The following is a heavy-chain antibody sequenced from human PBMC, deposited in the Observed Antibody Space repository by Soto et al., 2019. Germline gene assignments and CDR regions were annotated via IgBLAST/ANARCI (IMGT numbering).Heavy chain of an antibody. CDR3: ARQRTSVVTQAYFDV. J-gene: IGHJ4*02. Sequence: ASETLSLTCTVTGDSINSRSYYWGWIRQPPGKGLEWIGSIYYSGRTYNNPSLRSRVSMSIDTSKDQFSLKLKSVTAADTALYFCARQRTSVVTQAYFDVWGPGPLVTVSS. CDR1: GDSINSRSYY. D-gene: IGHD2-21*02. V-gene: IGHV4-39*01. CDR2: IYYSGRT.